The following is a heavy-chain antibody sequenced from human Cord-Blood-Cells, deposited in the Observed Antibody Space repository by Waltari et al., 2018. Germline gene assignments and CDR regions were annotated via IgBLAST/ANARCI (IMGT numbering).Heavy chain of an antibody. V-gene: IGHV3-53*01. CDR1: GLPVSSNY. J-gene: IGHJ2*01. Sequence: EVQLVESGGGLIQPGGSLRLSCAASGLPVSSNYMSWVRQATGKGMEWVSVIYSGGSTYYADSVKVRFNNSRDNSKNALYLQMNSLRAEDTAVYYCARALPGYWYFDLWGRGTLVTVSS. CDR2: IYSGGST. CDR3: ARALPGYWYFDL.